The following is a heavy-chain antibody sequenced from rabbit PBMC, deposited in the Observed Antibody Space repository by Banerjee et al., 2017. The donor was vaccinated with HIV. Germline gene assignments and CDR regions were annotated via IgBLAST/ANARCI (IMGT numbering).Heavy chain of an antibody. CDR3: ARIYVGYNGYDYGNL. CDR1: GFSFNSKYW. J-gene: IGHJ4*01. V-gene: IGHV1S45*01. CDR2: IYTGSGYT. D-gene: IGHD6-1*01. Sequence: QQQLEESGGDLVKPEGSLTLTCTASGFSFNSKYWICWVRQAPGKGLELIACIYTGSGYTYYASWAKGRFTITRSTSLKTVTLQLNSLTAADTATYFCARIYVGYNGYDYGNLWGPGTL.